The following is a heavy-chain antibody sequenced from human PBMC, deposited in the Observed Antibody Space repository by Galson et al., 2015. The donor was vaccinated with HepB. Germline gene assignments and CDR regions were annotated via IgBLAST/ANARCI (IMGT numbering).Heavy chain of an antibody. CDR3: ARDLGVGGTLGVPAC. Sequence: SLRLSCAASGFIFTNHAMHWIRQAPGKPLECVAAISYDGTYRPDADSAKGRFTISRDNSKNMLYLQMNSLRVEDTAMYYCARDLGVGGTLGVPACWGQGALVTVSS. CDR2: ISYDGTYR. CDR1: GFIFTNHA. J-gene: IGHJ4*02. D-gene: IGHD1-26*01. V-gene: IGHV3-30-3*01.